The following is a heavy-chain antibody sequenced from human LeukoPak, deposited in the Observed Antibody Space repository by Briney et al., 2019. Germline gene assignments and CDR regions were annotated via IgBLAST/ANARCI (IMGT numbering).Heavy chain of an antibody. J-gene: IGHJ4*02. CDR2: INIDGRST. CDR1: GFTFSSHW. Sequence: WGSLSLSCSASGFTFSSHWMHWVRHAPEKGLVWVSRINIDGRSTTYADSVKGRFTISRDNAKNTLYLQMNSLRAEDTAVYYCATEVPGSYYFDYWGQGALPTVST. V-gene: IGHV3-74*01. D-gene: IGHD3-10*01. CDR3: ATEVPGSYYFDY.